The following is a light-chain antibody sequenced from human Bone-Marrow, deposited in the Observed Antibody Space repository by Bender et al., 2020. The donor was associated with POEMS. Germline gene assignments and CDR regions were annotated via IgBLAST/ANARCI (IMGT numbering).Light chain of an antibody. CDR3: AAWEDSLNGWV. V-gene: IGLV1-44*01. CDR1: SSNIGTNP. CDR2: INN. Sequence: QSVLTQPPSASGTPGQRVTISCSGGSSNIGTNPVNWYQQLPGTAPKLLIYINNQRPSGVPVRFSGSKSGTSASLAISGLQSEDEADYYCAAWEDSLNGWVFGGGTKLTVL. J-gene: IGLJ3*02.